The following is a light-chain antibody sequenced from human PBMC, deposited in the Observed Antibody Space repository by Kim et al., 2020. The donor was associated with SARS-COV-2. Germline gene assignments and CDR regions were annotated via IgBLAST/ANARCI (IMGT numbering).Light chain of an antibody. V-gene: IGLV3-21*04. Sequence: PGKTARITCGGNNIESKSVHCYQQKPGQAPVLVIYYDSDRPSGIPERFSGSNSGNTATLTISRVEAGDEADYYCQVWDSSSDHLYVFGTGTKVTVL. CDR2: YDS. J-gene: IGLJ1*01. CDR3: QVWDSSSDHLYV. CDR1: NIESKS.